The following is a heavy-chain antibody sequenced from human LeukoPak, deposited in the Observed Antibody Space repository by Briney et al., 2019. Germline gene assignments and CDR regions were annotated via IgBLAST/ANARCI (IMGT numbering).Heavy chain of an antibody. Sequence: PGGSLRLSCAASGFTFSTYVMQWVRQAPGNGLEYVSAITGDGGYTYYANSVKGRFTISRDNSKKTLYLQMGSLRADDMAVYYCARVSTNDRRNAFDIWGQGTMVTVSS. CDR3: ARVSTNDRRNAFDI. CDR2: ITGDGGYT. J-gene: IGHJ3*02. CDR1: GFTFSTYV. D-gene: IGHD2-8*01. V-gene: IGHV3-64*01.